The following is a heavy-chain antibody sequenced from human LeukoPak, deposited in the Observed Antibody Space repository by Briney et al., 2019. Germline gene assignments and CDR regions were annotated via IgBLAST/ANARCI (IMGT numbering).Heavy chain of an antibody. CDR1: GFSFNIFG. CDR2: IRYDGSNK. V-gene: IGHV3-30*02. D-gene: IGHD4-23*01. Sequence: GGSLRLSCAVSGFSFNIFGMHWVSQAPGKGLEWVAFIRYDGSNKYYADSVKGRFTISRDNSKNTLYLQMNSLRAEDTAVFYCAKDRYGNSAPDYWGQGTLVTVSS. CDR3: AKDRYGNSAPDY. J-gene: IGHJ4*02.